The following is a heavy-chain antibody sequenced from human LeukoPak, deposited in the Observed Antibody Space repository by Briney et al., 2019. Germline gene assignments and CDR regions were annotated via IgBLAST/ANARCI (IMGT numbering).Heavy chain of an antibody. V-gene: IGHV3-48*04. D-gene: IGHD6-13*01. Sequence: GGSLRLSCAASGFTFSSYSMNWVRQAPGEGLEWVSYISSSSSTIYYADSVKGRFTISRDNAKNSLYLQMNSLRAEDTAVYYCARDDIAAAGYNWFDPWGQGTLVTASS. CDR1: GFTFSSYS. CDR3: ARDDIAAAGYNWFDP. CDR2: ISSSSSTI. J-gene: IGHJ5*02.